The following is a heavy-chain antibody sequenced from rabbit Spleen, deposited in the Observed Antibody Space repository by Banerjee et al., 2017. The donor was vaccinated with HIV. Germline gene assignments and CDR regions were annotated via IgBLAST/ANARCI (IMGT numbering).Heavy chain of an antibody. V-gene: IGHV1S45*01. CDR2: IYVDSSGKT. Sequence: QEQLVESGGGLVKPEGSLTLTCKASGFSFSDRDVMCWVRQAPGKGLEWIACIYVDSSGKTYYASWAKARFTISKTSSTTVTLQMTSLTAADTATYFCVRGNYGYGDAISRLDLWGPGTLVTV. CDR1: GFSFSDRDV. CDR3: VRGNYGYGDAISRLDL. D-gene: IGHD6-1*01. J-gene: IGHJ3*01.